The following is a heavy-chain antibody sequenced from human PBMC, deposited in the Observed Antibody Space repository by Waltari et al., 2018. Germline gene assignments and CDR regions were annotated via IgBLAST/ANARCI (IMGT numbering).Heavy chain of an antibody. CDR1: GDSISGNYW. Sequence: QVQLQESGQGLVKPSGTLSLTCAVPGDSISGNYWWSWVRQSPEKGLEWIGQVHHSGKTHYNPSLQSRVAISLDKPKNHFSLNLNSVTAADTAIYYCAGDRAIGLFFDYWGRGTLVTVSS. V-gene: IGHV4-4*02. J-gene: IGHJ4*01. D-gene: IGHD2-2*01. CDR2: VHHSGKT. CDR3: AGDRAIGLFFDY.